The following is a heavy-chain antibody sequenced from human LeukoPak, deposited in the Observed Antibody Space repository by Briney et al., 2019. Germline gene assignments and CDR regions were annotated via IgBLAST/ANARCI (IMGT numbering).Heavy chain of an antibody. CDR2: IFYSGST. Sequence: SETLSLTCTVSGGSTSSYYWSWIRQPPGKGPEWIGYIFYSGSTNYNPSLKSRVTMSVDTSKNQFSLKLSSVTAADTAVYYCARGHYSSGWYGERGTLWFDPWGQGTLVTVSS. CDR3: ARGHYSSGWYGERGTLWFDP. V-gene: IGHV4-59*01. CDR1: GGSTSSYY. J-gene: IGHJ5*02. D-gene: IGHD6-19*01.